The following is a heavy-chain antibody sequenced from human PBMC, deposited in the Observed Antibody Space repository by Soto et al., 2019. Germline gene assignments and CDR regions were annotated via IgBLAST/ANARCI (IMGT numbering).Heavy chain of an antibody. CDR2: IYYSGST. CDR3: PTGEGEWLLLRYYYYGMDV. J-gene: IGHJ6*02. V-gene: IGHV4-39*01. Sequence: TLSLTCTVSGGSISSSSYYWGWIRQRPGKGREGIGRIYYSGSTYYNPSLKSRVTISVDTSKNQFSLKLSSVTAADTAVYYCPTGEGEWLLLRYYYYGMDVWGQGTTVTVSS. D-gene: IGHD3-22*01. CDR1: GGSISSSSYY.